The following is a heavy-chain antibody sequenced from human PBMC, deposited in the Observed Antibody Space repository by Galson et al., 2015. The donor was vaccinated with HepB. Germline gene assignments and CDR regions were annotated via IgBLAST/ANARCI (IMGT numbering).Heavy chain of an antibody. CDR1: GFTFSDYY. J-gene: IGHJ4*02. CDR2: ISTTGTTI. CDR3: ARGVGATGFDC. D-gene: IGHD1-26*01. V-gene: IGHV3-11*01. Sequence: SLRLSCAASGFTFSDYYMSWIRQAPGKGLDWVSYISTTGTTIYYADSVKGRFTISRDNAKNSLYLQMNSLRAEDTAVYYCARGVGATGFDCWGQGTLVTVSS.